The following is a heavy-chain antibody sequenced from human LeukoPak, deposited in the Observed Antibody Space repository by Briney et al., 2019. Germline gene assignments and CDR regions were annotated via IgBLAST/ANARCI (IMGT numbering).Heavy chain of an antibody. CDR3: ARESETDAFDI. V-gene: IGHV3-13*01. CDR2: IGTAGDT. J-gene: IGHJ3*02. Sequence: GGSLRLSCAASGFTFSSYDMHWVRQATGKGLEWVSAIGTAGDTYYPGSVKGRFTISRENAKNSLYLQVNSLRAGDTAVYYCARESETDAFDIWGQGTMVTVSS. CDR1: GFTFSSYD.